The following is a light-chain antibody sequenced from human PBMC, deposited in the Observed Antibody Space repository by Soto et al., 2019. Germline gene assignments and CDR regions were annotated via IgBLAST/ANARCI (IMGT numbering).Light chain of an antibody. Sequence: EIVLTQSPATLSVSPGERATLSCRASQSVSRDLAWYQQKPGQAPRLLIYGASTRAPSIPARFSGSGSGTDFTLTISSLQSEDIAVYYCQERGRWPRATFGGGTKVEMK. CDR2: GAS. J-gene: IGKJ4*01. V-gene: IGKV3-15*01. CDR3: QERGRWPRAT. CDR1: QSVSRD.